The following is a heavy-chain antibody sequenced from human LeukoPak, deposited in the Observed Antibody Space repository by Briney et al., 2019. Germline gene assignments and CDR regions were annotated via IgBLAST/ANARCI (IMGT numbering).Heavy chain of an antibody. CDR1: GYTFTSYY. Sequence: GASVKVSCKASGYTFTSYYMHWVRQAPGQGLEWMGIINPSGGSTSYAQKFQGRVTMTRDMSTSTVYTELSSLRSEDTAVYYCAREGADQPFDYWGQGTLVTVSS. J-gene: IGHJ4*02. CDR3: AREGADQPFDY. CDR2: INPSGGST. V-gene: IGHV1-46*01. D-gene: IGHD2-2*01.